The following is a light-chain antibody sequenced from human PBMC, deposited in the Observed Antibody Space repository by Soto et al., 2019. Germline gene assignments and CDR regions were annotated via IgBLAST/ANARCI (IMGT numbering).Light chain of an antibody. CDR3: QQRSNWTWT. CDR1: QSVRSY. J-gene: IGKJ1*01. CDR2: DAS. V-gene: IGKV3-11*01. Sequence: EIVITQSPATLPVSPGERAALACRDIQSVRSYLAWYQQKPGQAPRLLIYDASNRDTGIPARFSGSGSGTDFTLTISSLEPEDFEVYYCQQRSNWTWTFGQGTKVDI.